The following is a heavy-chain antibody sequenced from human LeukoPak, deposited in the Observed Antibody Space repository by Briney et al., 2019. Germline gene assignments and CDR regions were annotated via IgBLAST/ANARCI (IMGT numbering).Heavy chain of an antibody. D-gene: IGHD6-13*01. CDR3: ARRLGNEGAAAGYFDY. V-gene: IGHV4-59*08. CDR1: GGSISSYY. CDR2: IYYSGST. J-gene: IGHJ4*02. Sequence: TSETLSLTCTVSGGSISSYYWSWIRQPPGKGLEWIGYIYYSGSTNYNPSLKSRVTISVDTSKNQFSLKLSSVTAADTAVYYCARRLGNEGAAAGYFDYRGQGTLVTVSS.